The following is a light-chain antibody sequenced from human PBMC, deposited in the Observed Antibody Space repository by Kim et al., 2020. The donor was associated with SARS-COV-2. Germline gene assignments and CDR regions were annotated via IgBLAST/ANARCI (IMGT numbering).Light chain of an antibody. Sequence: SWSPGERATLSGRASRSVSSSDLAWYQQKPGQAPRLLIYAASSRATGIPDRFSGSGSWTEFTLTISGLEPEDFAVYYCQQYGSSYSFGQGTKLEI. V-gene: IGKV3-20*01. CDR1: RSVSSSD. CDR2: AAS. CDR3: QQYGSSYS. J-gene: IGKJ2*03.